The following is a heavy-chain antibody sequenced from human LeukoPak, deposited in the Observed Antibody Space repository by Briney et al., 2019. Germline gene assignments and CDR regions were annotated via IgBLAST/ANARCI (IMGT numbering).Heavy chain of an antibody. D-gene: IGHD3-22*01. V-gene: IGHV1-18*01. J-gene: IGHJ3*02. CDR2: ISAYNGNT. Sequence: ASVKVSCKASGYTFTSYGISWVRQAPGQGLEWMGWISAYNGNTNYAQKLQGRVTMTTDTSTSTAYMELRSLRSDDTAVYYCAVKGSGYYYGAFDIWGQGTMVTVSS. CDR3: AVKGSGYYYGAFDI. CDR1: GYTFTSYG.